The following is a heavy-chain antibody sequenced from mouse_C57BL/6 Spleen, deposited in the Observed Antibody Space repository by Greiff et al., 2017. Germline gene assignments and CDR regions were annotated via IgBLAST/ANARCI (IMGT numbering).Heavy chain of an antibody. CDR2: IRLKSDNYAA. D-gene: IGHD1-1*01. J-gene: IGHJ3*01. CDR3: TVIDYYGAWFAY. Sequence: EVKVEESGGGLVQPGGSMKLSCVASGFTFSNYWMNWVRQSPEKGLEWVAQIRLKSDNYAAHYAESVKGRFTISRDDSKSSVYLQMNNLRAEDTGIYYCTVIDYYGAWFAYWGQGTLVTVSA. CDR1: GFTFSNYW. V-gene: IGHV6-3*01.